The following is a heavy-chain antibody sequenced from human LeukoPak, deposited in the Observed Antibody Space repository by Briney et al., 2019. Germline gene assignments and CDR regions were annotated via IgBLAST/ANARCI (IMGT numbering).Heavy chain of an antibody. D-gene: IGHD3-22*01. CDR1: GFSFSDSY. CDR2: ISGSGSDI. V-gene: IGHV3-11*04. CDR3: ARLITMIPD. Sequence: PGGSLRLSCVVSGFSFSDSYMTWIRQTPGKGLEWLAYISGSGSDIYYADSVKGRFTISRDNAKNTLYLQMNSLRAEDTAVYYCARLITMIPDWGQGTLVTVSS. J-gene: IGHJ4*02.